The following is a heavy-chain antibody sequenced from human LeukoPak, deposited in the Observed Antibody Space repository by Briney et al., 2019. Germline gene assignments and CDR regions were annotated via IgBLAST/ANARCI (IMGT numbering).Heavy chain of an antibody. D-gene: IGHD6-13*01. Sequence: GGSLRLSCAASGFTFSSYAMSWVRQAPGKGPEWVSAISDGGGSTYYADSVKGRFTISRDNSKNTLHLQMNSLRAEDTAVYYCAKKVHSSNWYGWFDPWGQGTLVTVSS. CDR1: GFTFSSYA. CDR3: AKKVHSSNWYGWFDP. CDR2: ISDGGGST. V-gene: IGHV3-23*01. J-gene: IGHJ5*02.